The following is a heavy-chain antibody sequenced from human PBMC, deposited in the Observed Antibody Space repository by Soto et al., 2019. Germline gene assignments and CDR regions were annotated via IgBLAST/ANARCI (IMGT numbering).Heavy chain of an antibody. D-gene: IGHD3-10*01. CDR1: GFTFSSYA. J-gene: IGHJ4*02. V-gene: IGHV3-23*01. CDR3: AKDKLYGSGSYYNVIDYFDY. Sequence: GGSLRLSCAASGFTFSSYAMSWVRQAPGKGLEWVSAISGSGGSTYYADSVKGRFTISRDNSKNTLYLQMNSLRAEDTAVYYCAKDKLYGSGSYYNVIDYFDYWGQGTLVTVSS. CDR2: ISGSGGST.